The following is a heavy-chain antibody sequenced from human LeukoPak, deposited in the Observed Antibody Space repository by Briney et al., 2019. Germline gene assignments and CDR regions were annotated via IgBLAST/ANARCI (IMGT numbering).Heavy chain of an antibody. CDR3: ARDSCSGGSCYSGFDP. CDR2: IYYSGST. CDR1: GGSISSGGYY. Sequence: SETLSLTCTVSGGSISSGGYYWSWIRQHPGKGLEWIGYIYYSGSTYYNPSLKSRVTISVDTSKNQFSLKLSSVTAADTAVYYCARDSCSGGSCYSGFDPWGRGTLVTVSS. D-gene: IGHD2-15*01. V-gene: IGHV4-31*03. J-gene: IGHJ5*02.